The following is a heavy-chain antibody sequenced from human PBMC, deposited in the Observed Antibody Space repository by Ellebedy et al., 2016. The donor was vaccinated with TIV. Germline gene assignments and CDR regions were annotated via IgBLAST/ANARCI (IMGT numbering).Heavy chain of an antibody. D-gene: IGHD5-18*01. CDR3: ARDTGAMVTPWFDP. J-gene: IGHJ5*02. CDR2: IYTSGST. Sequence: SETLSLTCTVSGGSISSYYWSWIRQPAGKGLEWIGRIYTSGSTNYNPSLKSRVTMSVDTSKNQFSLKLSSVTAADTAVYYCARDTGAMVTPWFDPWGQGTLVTVSS. CDR1: GGSISSYY. V-gene: IGHV4-4*07.